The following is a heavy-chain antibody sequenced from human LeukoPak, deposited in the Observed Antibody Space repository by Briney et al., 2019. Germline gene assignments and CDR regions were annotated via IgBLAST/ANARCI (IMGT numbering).Heavy chain of an antibody. CDR3: AKDFVVVVPADHRFDY. V-gene: IGHV1-18*01. Sequence: ASVNVSFKASGYTFTIYGISWVRQAPGQGLEWMGWISAYNGNTNYAQKLQGRVTITTDTSTSTDYMEMRSLRSDDTDVYYCAKDFVVVVPADHRFDYWGQGTLVTVSS. CDR1: GYTFTIYG. J-gene: IGHJ4*02. CDR2: ISAYNGNT. D-gene: IGHD2-2*01.